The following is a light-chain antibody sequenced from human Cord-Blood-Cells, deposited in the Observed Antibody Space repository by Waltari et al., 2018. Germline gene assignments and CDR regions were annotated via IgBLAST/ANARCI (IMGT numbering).Light chain of an antibody. CDR1: QSVSSY. Sequence: EIVLTQSPATLSLSPGERAPLSCRASQSVSSYLAWYQQKPGQAPRLLIYDASNRATGIPARFSGSGSGTDFTLTISGLEPEDFAVYYCQQRSNWPTFGQGTKVEIK. J-gene: IGKJ1*01. V-gene: IGKV3-11*01. CDR2: DAS. CDR3: QQRSNWPT.